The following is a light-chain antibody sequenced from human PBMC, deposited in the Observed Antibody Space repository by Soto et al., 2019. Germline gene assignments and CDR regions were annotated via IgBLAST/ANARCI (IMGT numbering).Light chain of an antibody. J-gene: IGLJ1*01. CDR1: GRDIGAYDY. V-gene: IGLV2-14*01. CDR3: SSYTTSYFYV. CDR2: GVN. Sequence: QSVLTQPASVSGSPGQSITISCTGSGRDIGAYDYVSWYQQHPGKAPKLLIYGVNNRPSGVSYRFSASKSAFTASLTISGLQAEAEANYYCSSYTTSYFYVFGHGTKVTV.